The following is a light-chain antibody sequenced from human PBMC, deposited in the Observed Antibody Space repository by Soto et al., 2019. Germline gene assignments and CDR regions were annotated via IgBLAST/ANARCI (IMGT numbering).Light chain of an antibody. CDR2: DAS. CDR1: QAIKNQ. CDR3: QHFASLPYT. V-gene: IGKV1-33*01. Sequence: DIQMAQSPSSLSAFIGDRVTVTCQASQAIKNQLNWYRQAPGRAPQLLIYDASSLERGVPSRFSGSGSGTQFTLTIDSLQAEDVATYYCQHFASLPYTFGQGTKLEV. J-gene: IGKJ2*01.